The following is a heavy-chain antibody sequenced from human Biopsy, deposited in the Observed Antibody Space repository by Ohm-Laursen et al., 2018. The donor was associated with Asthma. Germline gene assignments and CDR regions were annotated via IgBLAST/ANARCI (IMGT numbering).Heavy chain of an antibody. V-gene: IGHV4-39*02. CDR3: ARAVSSSSYWYFDL. D-gene: IGHD6-6*01. Sequence: TLSLTWIVSGDAMSTSGSYWGWIRQSPGKGLEWIGSIYYSGRTYYNPSLESRVTISADTSKNHFSLKVTSATAADTAVYYCARAVSSSSYWYFDLWGRGDLVTVSS. CDR1: GDAMSTSGSY. J-gene: IGHJ2*01. CDR2: IYYSGRT.